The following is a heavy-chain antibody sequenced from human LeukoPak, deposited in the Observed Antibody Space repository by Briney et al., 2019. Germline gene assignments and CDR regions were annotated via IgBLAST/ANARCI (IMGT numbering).Heavy chain of an antibody. CDR3: ARRYDFWSGYDPYWYFDL. V-gene: IGHV4-34*01. CDR2: INHSGST. J-gene: IGHJ2*01. D-gene: IGHD3-3*01. Sequence: SETLSLTCAVYGGSFSGYYWSWIRQPPGKGLEWIGEINHSGSTNYNPSLKSRVTISVDTSKNQFSLKLSSVTAADTAVYYCARRYDFWSGYDPYWYFDLWGRGTLVTVSS. CDR1: GGSFSGYY.